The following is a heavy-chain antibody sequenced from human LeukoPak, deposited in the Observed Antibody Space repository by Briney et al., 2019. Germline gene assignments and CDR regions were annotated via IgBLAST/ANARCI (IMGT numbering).Heavy chain of an antibody. D-gene: IGHD6-6*01. CDR1: GRSISSGSYY. CDR3: AREAEYSSSYFYH. J-gene: IGHJ4*02. CDR2: IYTRGST. Sequence: SQTLSLTCTVSGRSISSGSYYWSWIRQPAGKGLEWIGHIYTRGSTNYNPSLKSRVTISVDTSKNQFSLKLSSVTAADTAVYYFAREAEYSSSYFYHWGQGTLVTVSS. V-gene: IGHV4-61*09.